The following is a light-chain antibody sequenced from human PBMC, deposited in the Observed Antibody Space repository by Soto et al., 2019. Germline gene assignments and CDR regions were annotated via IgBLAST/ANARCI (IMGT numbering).Light chain of an antibody. J-gene: IGLJ2*01. CDR3: ATWDDSLSGVV. V-gene: IGLV1-47*02. Sequence: QSVLTQPPSVSAAPGQKVTISCFGSSSNIGNNYVSWYQQLPGTAPKLLIYTNNQRPSGVPDRFSGSKSGTSASLAISGLRSGDEAAYYCATWDDSLSGVVFGGGTKLTVL. CDR1: SSNIGNNY. CDR2: TNN.